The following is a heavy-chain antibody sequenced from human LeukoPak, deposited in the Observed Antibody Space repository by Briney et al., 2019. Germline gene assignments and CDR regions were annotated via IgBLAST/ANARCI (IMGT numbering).Heavy chain of an antibody. CDR2: ISSSGSTI. Sequence: GGSLRLSCAASGFTFTSYEMSWVRQAPGKGLEWVSYISSSGSTIYYADSVKGRFTIPRDNAKNSLYLQMNSLRADDTSVYYCARVIRDDSSGYYSYFDYWGQGTLVTVSS. CDR1: GFTFTSYE. CDR3: ARVIRDDSSGYYSYFDY. D-gene: IGHD3-22*01. J-gene: IGHJ4*02. V-gene: IGHV3-48*03.